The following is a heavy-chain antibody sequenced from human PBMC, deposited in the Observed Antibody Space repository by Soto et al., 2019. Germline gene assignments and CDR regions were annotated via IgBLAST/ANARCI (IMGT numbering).Heavy chain of an antibody. J-gene: IGHJ6*03. D-gene: IGHD2-15*01. CDR1: GFTVSSNY. Sequence: GGSLRLSCAASGFTVSSNYMSWVRQAPGKGLEWVSVIYSGGSTYYADSVKGRFTISRDNSKNTLYLQMNSLRAEDTAVYYCARVTLGYCSGGSCYSYYYYYMDVWGKGITVTVSS. V-gene: IGHV3-66*01. CDR2: IYSGGST. CDR3: ARVTLGYCSGGSCYSYYYYYMDV.